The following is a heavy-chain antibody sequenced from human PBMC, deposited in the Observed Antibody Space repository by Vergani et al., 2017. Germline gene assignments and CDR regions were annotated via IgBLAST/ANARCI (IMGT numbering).Heavy chain of an antibody. Sequence: QVQLQESGPGLVKPSETLSLTCTVSGGSISSYYWSWIRQPPGKGLDWIGYIYYSGSTNYNPSLKSRVTISVDTSKNQFSLKLSSVTAADTAVYYCARLPRSAYYYYYGMDVWGQGTTVTVSS. CDR3: ARLPRSAYYYYYGMDV. V-gene: IGHV4-59*08. J-gene: IGHJ6*02. CDR1: GGSISSYY. D-gene: IGHD6-6*01. CDR2: IYYSGST.